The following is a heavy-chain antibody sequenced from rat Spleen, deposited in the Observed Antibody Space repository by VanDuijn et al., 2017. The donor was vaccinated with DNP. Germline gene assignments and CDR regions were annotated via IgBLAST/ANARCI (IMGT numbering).Heavy chain of an antibody. CDR2: ITYGGHFT. CDR3: ATSDSYGFAS. Sequence: EVQLVESGGGFVQPGRSLKLSCAASGFTFSEHAMAWVRQAPKKGLEWVATITYGGHFTYYRDSVKGRFTISRDNANSTLYLQMDSLRSEDTATYFCATSDSYGFASWGQGTLVTVSS. J-gene: IGHJ3*01. V-gene: IGHV5-17*01. D-gene: IGHD1-2*01. CDR1: GFTFSEHA.